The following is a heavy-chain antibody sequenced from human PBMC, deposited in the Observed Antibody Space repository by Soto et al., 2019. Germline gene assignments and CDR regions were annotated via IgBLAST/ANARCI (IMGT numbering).Heavy chain of an antibody. V-gene: IGHV4-59*11. Sequence: NPSEILSLTCTVSGGSISGHYWSWIRQPPGKGLQYIGYISYSGSTNYNPSLKSRVTISVDTSNNQFSLRLSSVTAADTAVYYCARDVGLQHDTGYYDFWSGKNNWFDPWGQGTLVTVSS. D-gene: IGHD3-3*01. J-gene: IGHJ5*02. CDR3: ARDVGLQHDTGYYDFWSGKNNWFDP. CDR2: ISYSGST. CDR1: GGSISGHY.